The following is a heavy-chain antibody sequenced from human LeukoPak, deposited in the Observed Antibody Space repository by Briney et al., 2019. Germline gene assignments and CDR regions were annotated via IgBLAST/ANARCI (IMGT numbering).Heavy chain of an antibody. CDR1: GFTFSSYG. J-gene: IGHJ4*02. CDR2: ISYDGSNK. Sequence: GGSLRLSCAASGFTFSSYGMHWVRQAPGKGLEWVAVISYDGSNKYYADSVKGRFTISRDNSKNTLYLQMNSLRAEDTAVYYCPKGRGGDIVVVPAAIKYYFDYWGQGTLVTVSS. D-gene: IGHD2-2*01. CDR3: PKGRGGDIVVVPAAIKYYFDY. V-gene: IGHV3-30*18.